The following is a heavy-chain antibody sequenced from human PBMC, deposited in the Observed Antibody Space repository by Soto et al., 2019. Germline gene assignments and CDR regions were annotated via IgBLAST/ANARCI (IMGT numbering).Heavy chain of an antibody. CDR2: IWYDGSNK. CDR3: ARDLSVDTAMVASDY. J-gene: IGHJ4*02. Sequence: PGGSLRLSCAASGFTFSSYGMHWVRQAPGKGLEWVAVIWYDGSNKYYADSVKGRFTISRDNSKNTLYLQMNSLRAEDTAVYYCARDLSVDTAMVASDYWGQGTLVTVSS. CDR1: GFTFSSYG. V-gene: IGHV3-33*01. D-gene: IGHD5-18*01.